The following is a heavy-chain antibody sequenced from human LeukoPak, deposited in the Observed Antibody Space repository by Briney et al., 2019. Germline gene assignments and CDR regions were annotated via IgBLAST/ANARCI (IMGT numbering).Heavy chain of an antibody. CDR1: GFTFSTYG. J-gene: IGHJ5*02. D-gene: IGHD5-18*01. CDR3: ARGRGYSQSNWVDP. V-gene: IGHV3-30*02. Sequence: GGSLRLSCAASGFTFSTYGMHWVRQAPGKGLEWVAFIRYDGTNKYYADSVQGRFTISRDNSKNTLYLQMNSLRAEDTAVYYCARGRGYSQSNWVDPWGQGTMVTVSA. CDR2: IRYDGTNK.